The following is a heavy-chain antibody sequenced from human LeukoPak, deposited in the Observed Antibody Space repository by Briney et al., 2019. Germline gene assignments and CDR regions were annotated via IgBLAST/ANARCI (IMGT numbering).Heavy chain of an antibody. J-gene: IGHJ4*02. CDR2: ITTGRGET. V-gene: IGHV1-3*03. CDR3: ARGGKQWRGGNYFDS. D-gene: IGHD6-19*01. Sequence: ASVKVSCKTSGNTFTNNGISWVRQAPGQSLEWMGWITTGRGETRYSQEFQRRITFTRDTSASTVYMDLSDLRSEDTAVYYCARGGKQWRGGNYFDSWGQGTLVAVSS. CDR1: GNTFTNNG.